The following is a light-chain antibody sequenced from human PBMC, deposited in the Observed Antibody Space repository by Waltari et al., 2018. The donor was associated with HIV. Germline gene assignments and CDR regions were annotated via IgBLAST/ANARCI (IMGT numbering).Light chain of an antibody. CDR3: QQYDNWPPIT. Sequence: EVVMTQSPDTLSVSPGQKAIISCWASPSVSTNLAWYQQKPGQAPRLLMYGIYVRATGVPARFSGSGSETDFTLTITSVQPEDVAVYYCQQYDNWPPITFGQGTRLEIK. V-gene: IGKV3-15*01. CDR2: GIY. J-gene: IGKJ5*01. CDR1: PSVSTN.